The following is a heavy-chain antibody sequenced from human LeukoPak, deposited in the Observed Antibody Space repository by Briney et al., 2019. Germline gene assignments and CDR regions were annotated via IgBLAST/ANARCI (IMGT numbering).Heavy chain of an antibody. Sequence: ASVKVSCKASGYTFTGYYMHWVRQAPGQGLEWMGIINPSGGSTSYAQKFQGRVTMTRDTSTSTVYMELSSLGSEDTAVYYCARELTVTTRFDPWGQGTLVTVSS. D-gene: IGHD4-17*01. CDR2: INPSGGST. CDR1: GYTFTGYY. CDR3: ARELTVTTRFDP. V-gene: IGHV1-46*01. J-gene: IGHJ5*02.